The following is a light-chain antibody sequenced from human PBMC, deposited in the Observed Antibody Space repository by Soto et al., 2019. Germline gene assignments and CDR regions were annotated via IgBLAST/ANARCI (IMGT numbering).Light chain of an antibody. Sequence: IVLSQSPRTLSLSPGERATLSCRASQSVSSSYLAWYQQKPGQAPRLLIYGASSRATGIPDRFSGSGSGTDFTLTISRLEPEDFAVYYCQQYGSSPLTFGGGTKV. V-gene: IGKV3-20*01. J-gene: IGKJ4*01. CDR3: QQYGSSPLT. CDR1: QSVSSSY. CDR2: GAS.